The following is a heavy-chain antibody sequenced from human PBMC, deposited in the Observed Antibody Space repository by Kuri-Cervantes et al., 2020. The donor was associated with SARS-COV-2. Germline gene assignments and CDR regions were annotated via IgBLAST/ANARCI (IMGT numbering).Heavy chain of an antibody. CDR1: GFSRSTSGVG. D-gene: IGHD4-17*01. Sequence: SGPTLAKPTQTLTLTCTLSGFSRSTSGVGVGWIRQPPGKALEWLALIYWYDAKPYGPSLKSRLTIIKDTSKNQVVLTMTNMDPVDTATYYCAQVTTQEFDYWGQGTLVTVSS. CDR3: AQVTTQEFDY. V-gene: IGHV2-5*05. J-gene: IGHJ4*02. CDR2: IYWYDAK.